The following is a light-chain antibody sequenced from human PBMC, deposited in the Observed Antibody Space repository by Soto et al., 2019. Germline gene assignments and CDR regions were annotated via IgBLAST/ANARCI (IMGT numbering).Light chain of an antibody. V-gene: IGKV1-6*01. CDR2: SAS. Sequence: AIQMTQSPSSLSASVGDTVTITCRASQGIRRDLSWYQQKPGEAPKLLIYSASDLQGAVPSMFRGSGSGTDFTLASSSLQPEDFATYYCLQDFNFPRTFGQGTKVEV. CDR3: LQDFNFPRT. J-gene: IGKJ1*01. CDR1: QGIRRD.